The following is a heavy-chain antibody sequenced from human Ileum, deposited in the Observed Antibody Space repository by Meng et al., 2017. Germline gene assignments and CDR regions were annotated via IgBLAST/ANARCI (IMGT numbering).Heavy chain of an antibody. CDR2: IYFTGRT. D-gene: IGHD6-13*01. CDR3: ARNGRRAVGSWFDP. Sequence: QVQLQESGPGLTKPSETLSLTCTVSGGSISTYYWSWLRQQPGKGLEWLGYIYFTGRTNYNPSLKSRVTISLDTSKNQFSLRLASVTAADTAVYYCARNGRRAVGSWFDPWAREPWSPSPQ. V-gene: IGHV4-59*01. J-gene: IGHJ5*02. CDR1: GGSISTYY.